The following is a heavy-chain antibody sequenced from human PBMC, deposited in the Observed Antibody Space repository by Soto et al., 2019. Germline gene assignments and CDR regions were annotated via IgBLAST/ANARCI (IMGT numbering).Heavy chain of an antibody. Sequence: QVQLVESGGGVVQPGRSLRLSCAAAGFAFSSYGMYWVRQAPGKGLEWVAVISYDGSNKYYADSVKGRFTISRDNSKNTLYLQMNSLRAEDTAVYYCAKDRNDPDDYWGQGTLVTVSS. V-gene: IGHV3-30*18. D-gene: IGHD1-1*01. CDR3: AKDRNDPDDY. J-gene: IGHJ4*02. CDR1: GFAFSSYG. CDR2: ISYDGSNK.